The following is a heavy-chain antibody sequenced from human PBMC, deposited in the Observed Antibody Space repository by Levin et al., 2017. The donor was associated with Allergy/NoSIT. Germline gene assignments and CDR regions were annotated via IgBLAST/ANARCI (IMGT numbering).Heavy chain of an antibody. V-gene: IGHV4-34*01. CDR2: INHSGST. J-gene: IGHJ4*02. CDR3: ARGGTWPTQLDY. CDR1: GGSFSGYY. Sequence: PSETLSLTCVVSGGSFSGYYWSWIRQSPGKGLEWIGEINHSGSTNYNPSLKSRVTLSVDTSNNQFSLKVSSVTAADTGVYYCARGGTWPTQLDYWGQGTLVTVSS. D-gene: IGHD2-15*01.